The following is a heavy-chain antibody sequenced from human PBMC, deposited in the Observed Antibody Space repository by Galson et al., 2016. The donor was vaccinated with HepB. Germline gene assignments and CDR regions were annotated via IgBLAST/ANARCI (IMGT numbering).Heavy chain of an antibody. CDR2: ISGGSSYI. D-gene: IGHD3-9*01. Sequence: SLRLSCAASGFTFGTYTMNWVRQAPGKGLDWVSAISGGSSYIFYADSVKGRFTISRDNAKNSLYLQMNSLRAEDTAVYYCAREPVRLDDLLTGPPKNPDYWGQGTLVTVSS. V-gene: IGHV3-21*01. J-gene: IGHJ4*02. CDR3: AREPVRLDDLLTGPPKNPDY. CDR1: GFTFGTYT.